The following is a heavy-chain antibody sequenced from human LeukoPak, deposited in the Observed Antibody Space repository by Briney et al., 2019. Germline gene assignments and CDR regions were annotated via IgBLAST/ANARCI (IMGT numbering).Heavy chain of an antibody. Sequence: GGSLRLSCAASGFTVSTNYMSWVRQAPGKGLEWVSVIYSGGSTYYADSVKGRFTISRDNAKNTLYLQMNSLIAEDTAVYYCARDQFYHSSGYYYLWGQGTLVTVSS. V-gene: IGHV3-53*01. CDR1: GFTVSTNY. CDR2: IYSGGST. D-gene: IGHD3-22*01. J-gene: IGHJ5*02. CDR3: ARDQFYHSSGYYYL.